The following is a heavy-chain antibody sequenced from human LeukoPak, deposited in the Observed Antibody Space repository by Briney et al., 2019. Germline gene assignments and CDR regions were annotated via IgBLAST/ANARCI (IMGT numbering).Heavy chain of an antibody. CDR2: IIPIFGTA. V-gene: IGHV1-69*01. CDR1: GGTFSSYA. CDR3: ARETPLSGSYQNWFDP. D-gene: IGHD1-26*01. J-gene: IGHJ5*02. Sequence: GASVKVSCKASGGTFSSYAISWVRQAPGQGLEWMGGIIPIFGTANYAQKFQGRVTITADESTSTAYMELSSLRSEDTAVYYCARETPLSGSYQNWFDPWGQGTLVTVSS.